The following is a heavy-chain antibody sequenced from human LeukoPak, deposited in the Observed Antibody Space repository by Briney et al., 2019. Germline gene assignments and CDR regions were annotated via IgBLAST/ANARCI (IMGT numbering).Heavy chain of an antibody. CDR2: IKQDGSEK. CDR3: AREGPYYFDY. V-gene: IGHV3-7*01. Sequence: QSGGSLRLSCAASGFTFSSYGMHWVRQAPGKGLEWVANIKQDGSEKYYVDSVKGRFTISRDNAKNSLYLQMNSLRAEDTAVYYCAREGPYYFDYWGQGTLVTVSS. CDR1: GFTFSSYG. J-gene: IGHJ4*02.